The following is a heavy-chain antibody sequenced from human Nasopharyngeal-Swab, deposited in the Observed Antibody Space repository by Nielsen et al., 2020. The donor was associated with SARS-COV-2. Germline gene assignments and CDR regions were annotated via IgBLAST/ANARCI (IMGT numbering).Heavy chain of an antibody. V-gene: IGHV4-31*03. CDR1: GGSVSSGGYY. J-gene: IGHJ3*02. Sequence: SETLSLTCTVSGGSVSSGGYYWSWIRQHPGKGLEWIGYIYYSGSTYYNPSLKSRVTISIDTSKNQFSLNLSSVTAADTAVYYCARDRGITIFGVVIIDAFDIWGQGTMVTVSS. CDR2: IYYSGST. D-gene: IGHD3-3*01. CDR3: ARDRGITIFGVVIIDAFDI.